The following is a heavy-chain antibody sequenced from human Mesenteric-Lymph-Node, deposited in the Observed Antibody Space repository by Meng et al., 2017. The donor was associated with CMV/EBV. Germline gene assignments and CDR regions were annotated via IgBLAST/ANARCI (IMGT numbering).Heavy chain of an antibody. V-gene: IGHV3-30*14. Sequence: GGSLRLSCAASGFTFSSFAMHWVRQAPGKGLEWVAVISYDGTNKNYADSAKGRFTISRDNSKNTLYLQMGSLRAEDTAVYYCARGYYDSSGYFYKWFDPWGQGTLVTVSS. CDR2: ISYDGTNK. CDR3: ARGYYDSSGYFYKWFDP. J-gene: IGHJ5*02. CDR1: GFTFSSFA. D-gene: IGHD3-22*01.